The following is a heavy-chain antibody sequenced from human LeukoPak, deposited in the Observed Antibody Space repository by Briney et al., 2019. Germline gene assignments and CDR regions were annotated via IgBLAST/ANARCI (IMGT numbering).Heavy chain of an antibody. CDR2: IWYDGSNK. D-gene: IGHD2-15*01. J-gene: IGHJ4*02. CDR1: GFTFSSYG. Sequence: QPGGSLRLSCAASGFTFSSYGMHWVRQAPGKGLEWVAVIWYDGSNKYYADSVKGRFTISRDNSKNTLYLQMNSLRAEDTAVYYCARDQVRYCSGGSCYFSLDYWGQGTLVTVSS. CDR3: ARDQVRYCSGGSCYFSLDY. V-gene: IGHV3-33*01.